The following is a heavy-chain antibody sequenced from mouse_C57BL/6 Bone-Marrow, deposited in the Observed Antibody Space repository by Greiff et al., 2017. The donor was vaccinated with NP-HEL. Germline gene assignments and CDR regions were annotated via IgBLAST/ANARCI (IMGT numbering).Heavy chain of an antibody. D-gene: IGHD1-1*01. CDR1: GFTFSDYG. CDR2: ISNLAYSI. V-gene: IGHV5-15*01. Sequence: EVQLVESGGGLVQPGGSLKLSCAASGFTFSDYGMAWVRQAPRKGPEWVAFISNLAYSIYYADTVTGRFTISRENAKNTLYLEMSSLRSEDTAMYYCARLTTVVADAMDYWGQGTSVTVSS. J-gene: IGHJ4*01. CDR3: ARLTTVVADAMDY.